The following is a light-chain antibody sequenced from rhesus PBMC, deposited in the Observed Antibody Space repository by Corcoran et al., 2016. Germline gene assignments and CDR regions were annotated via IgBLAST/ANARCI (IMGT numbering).Light chain of an antibody. V-gene: IGKV1-22*01. CDR2: KAS. J-gene: IGKJ2*01. CDR3: QQYSSSPPS. CDR1: QSISSC. Sequence: DIQMTQSPSSLSASVGDTVTITCRASQSISSCLAWYQQKPGKAQKLLIYKASSLQSGVPSRFSGSGSGTDYTLPISSLQSEDFATYYCQQYSSSPPSFGQGTKVEIK.